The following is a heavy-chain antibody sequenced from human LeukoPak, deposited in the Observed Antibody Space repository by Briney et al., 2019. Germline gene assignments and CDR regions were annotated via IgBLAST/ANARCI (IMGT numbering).Heavy chain of an antibody. D-gene: IGHD1-26*01. Sequence: ASVKVSCKASGYTFSDYYMHWVRQAPGQGLEWMGWLNPDSGGTNYAQKFQGRVTMIRDTSISTAYMEVSRLRFDDTAVYYCARGGQWELPFDYWGQGTLVTVSS. CDR2: LNPDSGGT. V-gene: IGHV1-2*02. CDR1: GYTFSDYY. J-gene: IGHJ4*02. CDR3: ARGGQWELPFDY.